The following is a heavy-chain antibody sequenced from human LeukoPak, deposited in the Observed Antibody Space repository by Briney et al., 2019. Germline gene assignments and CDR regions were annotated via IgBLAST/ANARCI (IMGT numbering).Heavy chain of an antibody. CDR1: GGSISSSNW. Sequence: SGTLSLTCAVSGGSISSSNWWSWVRQPPGKGLGWIGEIYHSGSTNYNPSLKSRVTISVDKSKNQFSLKLSSVTAADTAVYYCARSELLWFGGVNSGFDYWGQGTLVTVSS. J-gene: IGHJ4*02. CDR2: IYHSGST. CDR3: ARSELLWFGGVNSGFDY. V-gene: IGHV4-4*02. D-gene: IGHD3-10*01.